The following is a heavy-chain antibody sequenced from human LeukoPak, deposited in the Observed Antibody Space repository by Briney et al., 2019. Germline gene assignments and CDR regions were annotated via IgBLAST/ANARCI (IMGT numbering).Heavy chain of an antibody. CDR3: AARTLLDAFDI. J-gene: IGHJ3*02. CDR2: IVVGSGNT. D-gene: IGHD1-1*01. V-gene: IGHV1-58*02. Sequence: SVKVSCKASGFTFTSSAMQWERQARGQRLEWIGWIVVGSGNTNYAQKFQERVTITRDMSTSTAYMELSSLRSEDTAVYYCAARTLLDAFDIWGQGTMVTVSS. CDR1: GFTFTSSA.